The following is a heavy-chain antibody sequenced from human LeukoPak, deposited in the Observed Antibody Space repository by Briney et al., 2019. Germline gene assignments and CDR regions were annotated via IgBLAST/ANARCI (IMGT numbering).Heavy chain of an antibody. Sequence: PSETLSLTCTVPGGSISSYYWSWIRQPPGKGLEWIGNIYTSGNTNYSPSLKSRVAISVDTSKNQFSLKLNSVTAADTAVYYCARPYSSGWSGAFDIWGQGTMVTVSS. CDR3: ARPYSSGWSGAFDI. V-gene: IGHV4-4*09. CDR1: GGSISSYY. J-gene: IGHJ3*02. D-gene: IGHD6-19*01. CDR2: IYTSGNT.